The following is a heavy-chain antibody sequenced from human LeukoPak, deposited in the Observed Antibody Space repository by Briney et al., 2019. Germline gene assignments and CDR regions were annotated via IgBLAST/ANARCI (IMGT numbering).Heavy chain of an antibody. D-gene: IGHD5-24*01. CDR2: IYYTGST. V-gene: IGHV4-39*01. CDR3: ARGLRDGYTLFYFDY. Sequence: SETLSLTCTVSGGSITSSSYYWGWIRQPPGKGLEWIGSIYYTGSTFYNPSLKSRVTISVDTSKNQFSMKLSSVTTADTAVYFCARGLRDGYTLFYFDYWGQGTLVTVSS. J-gene: IGHJ4*02. CDR1: GGSITSSSYY.